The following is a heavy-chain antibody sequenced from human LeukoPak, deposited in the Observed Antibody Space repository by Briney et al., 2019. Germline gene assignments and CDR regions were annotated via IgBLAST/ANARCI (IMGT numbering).Heavy chain of an antibody. CDR2: MYTSGRT. V-gene: IGHV4-4*07. CDR3: ELQYFYCSRAYYDGAFDY. Sequence: PSETLSLTCTVSGGSISSCYWSWIRQPAGKGLEWIGRMYTSGRTNYNPSLKSRVIMSVDTSKNQFSLKLSSVTAADTAVYYCELQYFYCSRAYYDGAFDYWGQGTLVTVSS. J-gene: IGHJ4*02. D-gene: IGHD3-22*01. CDR1: GGSISSCY.